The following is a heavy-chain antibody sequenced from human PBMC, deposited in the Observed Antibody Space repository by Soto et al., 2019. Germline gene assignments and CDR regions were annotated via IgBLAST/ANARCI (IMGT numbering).Heavy chain of an antibody. D-gene: IGHD5-18*01. CDR3: AKDQEVDTAMDGRLAY. CDR2: ISYDGSNK. V-gene: IGHV3-30*18. CDR1: WFTFHGYC. Sequence: GGALKISFAAPWFTFHGYCMPWGPQAPGKGLEWVAVISYDGSNKYYADSVKGRFTISRDNSKNTLYLQMNSLRAEDTAVYYCAKDQEVDTAMDGRLAYWGQGTLVTVSS. J-gene: IGHJ4*02.